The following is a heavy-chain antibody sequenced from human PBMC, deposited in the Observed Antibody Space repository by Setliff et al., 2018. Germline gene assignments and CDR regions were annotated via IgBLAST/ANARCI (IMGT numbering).Heavy chain of an antibody. V-gene: IGHV4-39*01. Sequence: TLSLPCTVSGGSISSSSYYWGWIRQPPGKGLEWIGSIYYSGSTYYNPSLKSRVTISVDTSKNQFSLKLSSVTAADTAVYYCARLYSGWCNYWGQGTLVTVSS. J-gene: IGHJ4*02. CDR3: ARLYSGWCNY. CDR2: IYYSGST. D-gene: IGHD6-19*01. CDR1: GGSISSSSYY.